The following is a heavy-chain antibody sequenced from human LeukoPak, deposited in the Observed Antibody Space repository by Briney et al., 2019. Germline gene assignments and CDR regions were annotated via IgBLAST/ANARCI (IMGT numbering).Heavy chain of an antibody. CDR2: ISGSGGST. Sequence: PGGSLRLSCAASGFTFSSYGMSWVRQAPGKGLEWVSAISGSGGSTYYADSVKGRFTISRDNSKNTLYLQMNSLRAEDTALYYCAKDRGDPGWTNYYFDYWGQGTLVTVSS. J-gene: IGHJ4*02. D-gene: IGHD6-19*01. V-gene: IGHV3-23*01. CDR1: GFTFSSYG. CDR3: AKDRGDPGWTNYYFDY.